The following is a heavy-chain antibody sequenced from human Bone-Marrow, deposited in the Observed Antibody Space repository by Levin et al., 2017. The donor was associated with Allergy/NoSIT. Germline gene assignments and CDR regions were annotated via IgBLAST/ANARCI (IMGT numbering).Heavy chain of an antibody. Sequence: PGGSLRLSCAASGFDFSSCWVSWVRQAPGKGLEWVANIKQDGSQKHYVDSVKGRFIISRDNAKNSLYLQMNSLRAEDTAVYYCARVRPLTFWNDYGGEPLDSWGQGTLVTVSS. D-gene: IGHD3-3*01. CDR1: GFDFSSCW. V-gene: IGHV3-7*03. J-gene: IGHJ4*02. CDR2: IKQDGSQK. CDR3: ARVRPLTFWNDYGGEPLDS.